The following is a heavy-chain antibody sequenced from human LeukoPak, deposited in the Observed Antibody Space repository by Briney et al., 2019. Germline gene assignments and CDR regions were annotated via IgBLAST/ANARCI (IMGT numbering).Heavy chain of an antibody. CDR1: GGTFSSYA. Sequence: SVKVSCKASGGTFSSYAISWVRQAPGQGLEWMGGIIPIFGTANYAQKFQGRVTITADESTSTAYMELSSLRSEDTAVYYCAVEMATIRGRWFDPWGQGTLVTVSS. J-gene: IGHJ5*02. CDR3: AVEMATIRGRWFDP. CDR2: IIPIFGTA. V-gene: IGHV1-69*13. D-gene: IGHD5-24*01.